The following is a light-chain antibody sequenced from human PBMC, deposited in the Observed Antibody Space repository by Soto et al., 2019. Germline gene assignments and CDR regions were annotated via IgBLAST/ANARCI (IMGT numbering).Light chain of an antibody. Sequence: QSVLTQPASVSGSPGQSITISCTGTSSYVGAYNYVSWYQQHPGKAPKLMIYDVTNRPSGVSNRFSGSKSGYTASLTISGLQAEDEADYYCSSYTTSSTYVFGTGTKLTVL. J-gene: IGLJ1*01. V-gene: IGLV2-14*03. CDR1: SSYVGAYNY. CDR3: SSYTTSSTYV. CDR2: DVT.